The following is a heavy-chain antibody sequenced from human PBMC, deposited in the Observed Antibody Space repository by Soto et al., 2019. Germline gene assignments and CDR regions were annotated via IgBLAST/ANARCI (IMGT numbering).Heavy chain of an antibody. V-gene: IGHV3-23*01. J-gene: IGHJ6*02. CDR3: AKLTGTGDFYFYYGMDV. CDR2: IGNSVAST. Sequence: EVLLSESGGDLVQPGGSLRLSCAASGFTFSTYGMSWVRQALGKGLEWVSGIGNSVASTYYADSVKGRFTISKDNSKNTLYLQMNSLRAEDTALYYCAKLTGTGDFYFYYGMDVWGQGTTVTVSS. CDR1: GFTFSTYG. D-gene: IGHD2-8*02.